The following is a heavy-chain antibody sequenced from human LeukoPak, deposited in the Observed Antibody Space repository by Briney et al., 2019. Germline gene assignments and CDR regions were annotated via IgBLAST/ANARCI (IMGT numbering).Heavy chain of an antibody. Sequence: SETLSLTCTVSGGSISSYYWSWIRQPPGKGLEWIGNIYYSGSTNYNPSLKSRVTISVDTSKNQFSLKLSSVTAADTAVYYCARWGQLVYYFDYWGQGTLVTVSS. D-gene: IGHD6-13*01. V-gene: IGHV4-59*08. CDR1: GGSISSYY. CDR2: IYYSGST. J-gene: IGHJ4*02. CDR3: ARWGQLVYYFDY.